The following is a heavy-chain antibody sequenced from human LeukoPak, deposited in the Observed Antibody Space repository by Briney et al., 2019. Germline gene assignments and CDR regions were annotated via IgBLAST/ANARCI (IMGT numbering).Heavy chain of an antibody. CDR1: GYTFTGYY. CDR2: INPNSGGT. CDR3: ARVSIVPAAQSDY. V-gene: IGHV1-2*02. J-gene: IGHJ4*02. Sequence: GASVKVSCKASGYTFTGYYMHWVRQATGQGLEWMGWINPNSGGTNYAQKFQGRVTMTRDTSISTAYMELSRLRSDDTAGYYCARVSIVPAAQSDYWGQGTLVTVSS. D-gene: IGHD2-2*01.